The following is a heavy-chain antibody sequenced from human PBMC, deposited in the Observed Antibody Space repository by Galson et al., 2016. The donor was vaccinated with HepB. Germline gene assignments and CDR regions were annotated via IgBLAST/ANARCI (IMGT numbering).Heavy chain of an antibody. J-gene: IGHJ4*02. CDR1: GFTFDDYA. D-gene: IGHD4-17*01. V-gene: IGHV3-9*01. CDR3: ARDFRYGDAPVGLDY. Sequence: SLRLSCAASGFTFDDYAMHWVRQAPGKGLEWVSGISWNSGSIDYAASVKGRFTISRDNSKNTLYLQMNSLRAEDTAVYYCARDFRYGDAPVGLDYWGQGTLVTVSS. CDR2: ISWNSGSI.